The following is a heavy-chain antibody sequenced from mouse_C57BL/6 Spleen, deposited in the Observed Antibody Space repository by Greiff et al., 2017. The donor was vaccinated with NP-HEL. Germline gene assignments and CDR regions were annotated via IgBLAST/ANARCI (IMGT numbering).Heavy chain of an antibody. V-gene: IGHV2-5*01. D-gene: IGHD2-5*01. CDR1: GFSLTSYG. CDR2: IWRGGST. J-gene: IGHJ4*01. CDR3: AKKSEGFYYSNYDYSMDY. Sequence: QVQLKQSGPGLVQPSQSLSITCTVSGFSLTSYGVHWVRQSPGKGLEWLGVIWRGGSTDYNAAFMSRLSITKDNSKSQVFFKMNSLQADDTAIYYCAKKSEGFYYSNYDYSMDYWGQGTSVTVSS.